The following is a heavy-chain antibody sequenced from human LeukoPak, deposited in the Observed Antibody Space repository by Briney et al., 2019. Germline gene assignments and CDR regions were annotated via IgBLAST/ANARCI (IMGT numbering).Heavy chain of an antibody. D-gene: IGHD2-15*01. Sequence: SETLSLTCSVSGGSISTYYWSWIRQPAGKGLEWIGRVHRSGNTNYNPSLQSRVPMSVDTSKNHISLRLSSVTAADTAVYYCARGACSGGSCHLYFDYWGQGTTVSLSS. J-gene: IGHJ4*02. CDR2: VHRSGNT. CDR3: ARGACSGGSCHLYFDY. CDR1: GGSISTYY. V-gene: IGHV4-4*07.